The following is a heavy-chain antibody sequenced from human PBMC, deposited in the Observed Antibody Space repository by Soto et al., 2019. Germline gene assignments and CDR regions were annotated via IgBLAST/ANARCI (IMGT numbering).Heavy chain of an antibody. CDR3: AKDAAGIDPPFDY. CDR2: ISYDGSNK. CDR1: GFNISSYG. D-gene: IGHD6-13*01. J-gene: IGHJ4*02. V-gene: IGHV3-30*18. Sequence: GGSLRVSWAASGFNISSYGMRWIRKAPGKGLEWVAVISYDGSNKYYADSVKGRFTISRDNSKNTLYLQMNSLRAEDTAVYYCAKDAAGIDPPFDYWGQGTLVTVSS.